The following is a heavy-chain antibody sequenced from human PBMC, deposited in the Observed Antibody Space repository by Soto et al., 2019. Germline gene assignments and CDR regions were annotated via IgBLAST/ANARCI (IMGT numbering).Heavy chain of an antibody. V-gene: IGHV5-10-1*01. J-gene: IGHJ5*02. D-gene: IGHD2-8*01. CDR3: AMGYCTNGVCSWFDP. CDR2: IDPSDSYT. Sequence: PGESLKISCKGSGYSFTSYWISWVRQMPGKGLEWMGRIDPSDSYTNYSPSFQGHVTISADKSISTAYLQWSSLKASDTAMYYCAMGYCTNGVCSWFDPWGQGTLVTVSS. CDR1: GYSFTSYW.